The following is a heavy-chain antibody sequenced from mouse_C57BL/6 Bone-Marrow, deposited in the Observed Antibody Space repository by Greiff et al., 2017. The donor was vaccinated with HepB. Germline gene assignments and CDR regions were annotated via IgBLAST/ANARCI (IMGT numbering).Heavy chain of an antibody. Sequence: QVQLQQPGAELVKPGASVKLSCKASGYTFTSYWMHWVKQRPGQGLEWIGMIHPNSGSTNYNEKFKSKATLTVDKSSSTAYMQLSSLTSEDSAVYYCASAGGNSLAGFAYWGQGTLVTVSA. V-gene: IGHV1-64*01. CDR2: IHPNSGST. J-gene: IGHJ3*01. CDR1: GYTFTSYW. CDR3: ASAGGNSLAGFAY. D-gene: IGHD1-1*02.